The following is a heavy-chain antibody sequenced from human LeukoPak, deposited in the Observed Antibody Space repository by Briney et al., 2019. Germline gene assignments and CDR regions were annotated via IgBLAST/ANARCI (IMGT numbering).Heavy chain of an antibody. CDR3: AKDRTGTRGPFDY. Sequence: GGSLRLSCAASGFTFSSYGMHWVRQAPGKGLEWVAFIRYDGSNKYYADSVKGRLTISRDNSKNTLYLQMNSLRAEDTAVYYCAKDRTGTRGPFDYWGQGTLVTVSS. V-gene: IGHV3-30*02. CDR2: IRYDGSNK. J-gene: IGHJ4*02. CDR1: GFTFSSYG. D-gene: IGHD1-1*01.